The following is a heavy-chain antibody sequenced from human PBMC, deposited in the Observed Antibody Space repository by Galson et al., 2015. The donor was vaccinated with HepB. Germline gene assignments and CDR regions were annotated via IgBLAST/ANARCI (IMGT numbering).Heavy chain of an antibody. Sequence: TLSLTCIVSGGSMTRTDYYWNWIRQTPGKGLEWIGNIYHSGGTSSNPSLRSRVIISVDTSKNQFSLKLIYVTAADTAVYYCASSYDSLFVWGQGTTVTVSS. CDR3: ASSYDSLFV. V-gene: IGHV4-39*01. J-gene: IGHJ6*02. D-gene: IGHD3-16*01. CDR2: IYHSGGT. CDR1: GGSMTRTDYY.